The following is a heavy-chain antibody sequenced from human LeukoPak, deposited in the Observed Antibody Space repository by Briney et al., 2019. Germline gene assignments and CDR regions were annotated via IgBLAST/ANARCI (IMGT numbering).Heavy chain of an antibody. D-gene: IGHD6-19*01. V-gene: IGHV4-39*01. CDR3: ASERYTSGWYGYYFDY. CDR1: GGSISSDNYY. J-gene: IGHJ4*02. Sequence: SETLSLTCTVSGGSISSDNYYWGWIRQPPGKGLEWIGSIYYSGTTYYNPSLKSRVTISVDTSKNQFSLKLSSVTAADTALYYCASERYTSGWYGYYFDYWGQGTLVTVSS. CDR2: IYYSGTT.